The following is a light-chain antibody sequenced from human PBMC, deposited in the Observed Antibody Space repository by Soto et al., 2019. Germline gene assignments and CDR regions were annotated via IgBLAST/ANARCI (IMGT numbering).Light chain of an antibody. CDR3: QQANSFPLT. V-gene: IGKV3D-15*01. CDR2: GAS. CDR1: QSISTN. J-gene: IGKJ4*01. Sequence: PGERATLSCRASQSISTNLAWYQQRPGQAPRLLIYGASNRATGIPDRFSGSGYGTDFNLTISSLQTEDFATYYCQQANSFPLTFGGGTKVDIK.